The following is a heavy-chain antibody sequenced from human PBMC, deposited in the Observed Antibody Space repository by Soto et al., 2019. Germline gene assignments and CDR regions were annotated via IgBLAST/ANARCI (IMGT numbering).Heavy chain of an antibody. CDR3: ARVGDGDYQGDAFDI. V-gene: IGHV1-18*01. CDR1: GYTFTSYG. CDR2: ISAYNGNT. J-gene: IGHJ3*02. Sequence: ASVKVSCKASGYTFTSYGISWVRQAPGQGLEWMGWISAYNGNTNYAQKLQGRVTMTTDTSTSTAYMELRSLRSDDTAVYYCARVGDGDYQGDAFDIWGQGTMVTVSS. D-gene: IGHD4-17*01.